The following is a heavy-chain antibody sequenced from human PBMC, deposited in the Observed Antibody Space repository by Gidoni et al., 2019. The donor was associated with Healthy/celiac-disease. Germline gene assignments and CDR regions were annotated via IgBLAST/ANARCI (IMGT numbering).Heavy chain of an antibody. CDR1: GFTFDDYA. Sequence: EVQLVESGGGLVQPGRSLRLSCAASGFTFDDYAMHWVRQAPGKGLEWFSGISWNSGSIGYADSVKGRFTISRDNAKNSLYLQMNSLRAEDTALYYCAKDTSGEYDYFDYWGQGTLVTVSS. V-gene: IGHV3-9*01. CDR3: AKDTSGEYDYFDY. CDR2: ISWNSGSI. D-gene: IGHD6-6*01. J-gene: IGHJ4*02.